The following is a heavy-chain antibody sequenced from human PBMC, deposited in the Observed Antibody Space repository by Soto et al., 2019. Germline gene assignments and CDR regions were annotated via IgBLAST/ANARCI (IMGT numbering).Heavy chain of an antibody. Sequence: GGSLRLSCAASGFTFSDYYMSWIRQAPGKGLEWVSYISSSGNTIFYADSVKGRFTISRDNAENTLYLQMNSLRAEDTAVYYCGRDRWVDTPDYYGMDVWGQGTTVTVSS. J-gene: IGHJ6*02. CDR1: GFTFSDYY. CDR3: GRDRWVDTPDYYGMDV. CDR2: ISSSGNTI. D-gene: IGHD2-15*01. V-gene: IGHV3-11*04.